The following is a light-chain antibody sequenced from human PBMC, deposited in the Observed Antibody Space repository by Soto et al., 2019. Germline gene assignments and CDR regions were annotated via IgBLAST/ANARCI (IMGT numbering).Light chain of an antibody. Sequence: QSVLTQPPSASGTPGQRVTISSSGTSSNIGSNTVNWYQHLPGTAPKLLIYSNNQRPSGIPDRFSGYKSDTSASLAISGLQGYDEADYYCAAWDDSLNGFVVFGGGTKRTVL. CDR3: AAWDDSLNGFVV. V-gene: IGLV1-44*01. CDR1: SSNIGSNT. J-gene: IGLJ2*01. CDR2: SNN.